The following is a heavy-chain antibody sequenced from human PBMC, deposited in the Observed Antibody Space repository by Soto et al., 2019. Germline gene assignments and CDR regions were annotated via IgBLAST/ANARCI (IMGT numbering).Heavy chain of an antibody. CDR2: IPSSTSYI. Sequence: DVQLVESGGGLVKPGGSLRLSCAASGFTFSTYNMNWVRQAPGKGLQWVSSIPSSTSYIFYADSVKGRFTISRDNAKNSLYLQMNSLRAADTAVYYCARDFVGILRFGESLGQGTLVTVSS. CDR1: GFTFSTYN. CDR3: ARDFVGILRFGES. V-gene: IGHV3-21*01. D-gene: IGHD3-10*01. J-gene: IGHJ5*02.